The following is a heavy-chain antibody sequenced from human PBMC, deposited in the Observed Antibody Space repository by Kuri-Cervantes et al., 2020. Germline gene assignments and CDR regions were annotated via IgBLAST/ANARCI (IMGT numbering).Heavy chain of an antibody. Sequence: GESLKISCKASGYTFTSYAMHWVRQAPGQRLEWMGWINAGNGNTKYSQKFQGRVTITRDTSASTAYMELSSLRSEDTAVYYCARGREGVYCSSTSCTYYYYYYYMDVWGKGTTVTVSS. V-gene: IGHV1-3*01. CDR1: GYTFTSYA. CDR3: ARGREGVYCSSTSCTYYYYYYYMDV. CDR2: INAGNGNT. J-gene: IGHJ6*03. D-gene: IGHD2-2*01.